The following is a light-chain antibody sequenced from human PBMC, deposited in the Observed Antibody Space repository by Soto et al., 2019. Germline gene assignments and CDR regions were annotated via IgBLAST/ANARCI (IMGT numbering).Light chain of an antibody. J-gene: IGKJ2*01. Sequence: DIQMTQSPSTLSASVGDRVTITCRASQNINRYLAWYQQKPGKAPNLLISDASNLRRGVPSRFSGSGSGTEFTLTISSLQPDDFATYYCQQYHSYSDTFGQGTKVDIK. CDR2: DAS. CDR1: QNINRY. V-gene: IGKV1-5*01. CDR3: QQYHSYSDT.